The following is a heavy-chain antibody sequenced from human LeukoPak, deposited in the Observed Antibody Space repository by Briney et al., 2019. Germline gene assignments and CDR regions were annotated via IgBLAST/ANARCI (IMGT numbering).Heavy chain of an antibody. J-gene: IGHJ5*02. CDR3: ARGGNYFRFDP. V-gene: IGHV1-18*01. CDR2: ISAYNGNT. D-gene: IGHD1-26*01. Sequence: ASVKVSCKASGYTFTNYIISWVGQAPGQGLEWMGWISAYNGNTNYAQKLQGRVTMTTDTSTATAYMELRSLRSDATAVYYCARGGNYFRFDPWGQGTLVTVSS. CDR1: GYTFTNYI.